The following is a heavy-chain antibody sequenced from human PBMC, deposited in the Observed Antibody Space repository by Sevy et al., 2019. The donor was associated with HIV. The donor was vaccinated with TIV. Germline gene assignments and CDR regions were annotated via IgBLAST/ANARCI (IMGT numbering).Heavy chain of an antibody. V-gene: IGHV6-1*01. CDR2: TYYRSKWYN. Sequence: KQSRTLSLTCAISGDSVSSNSATWNWIRQSPSRGLEWLGRTYYRSKWYNDYAVSVKSRIIITADTSKNQFSLQLNSVTPEDTAVYFCARDPEDNRGNTGFDPWGQGTLVTVSS. J-gene: IGHJ5*02. D-gene: IGHD2-15*01. CDR1: GDSVSSNSAT. CDR3: ARDPEDNRGNTGFDP.